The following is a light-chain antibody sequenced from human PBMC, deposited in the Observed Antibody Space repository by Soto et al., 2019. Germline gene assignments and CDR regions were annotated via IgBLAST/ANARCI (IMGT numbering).Light chain of an antibody. CDR3: QQYNNWRT. CDR1: QSVGSN. V-gene: IGKV3-15*01. CDR2: AAS. Sequence: EIVMTQSPATLSVSPGERATLSCRASQSVGSNLVWYQQKPGQAPRLLIYAASTRATGIPARFSGDGSGTEFTLTISSLQSEDFAVYYCQQYNNWRTFGQGTKVDNK. J-gene: IGKJ1*01.